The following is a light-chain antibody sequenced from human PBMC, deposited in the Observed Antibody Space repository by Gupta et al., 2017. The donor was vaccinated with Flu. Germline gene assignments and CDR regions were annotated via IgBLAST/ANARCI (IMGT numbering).Light chain of an antibody. CDR2: ENN. V-gene: IGLV1-51*02. CDR3: GTWDNSRSAGV. CDR1: SFNIGNNY. Sequence: MVTISCSGTSFNIGNNYVSWYQQLPGTAPKLLIYENNKRPSGIPDRFSGSKSGTSATLGITGLQTGHEADYYCGTWDNSRSAGVFGGGTKLTVL. J-gene: IGLJ3*02.